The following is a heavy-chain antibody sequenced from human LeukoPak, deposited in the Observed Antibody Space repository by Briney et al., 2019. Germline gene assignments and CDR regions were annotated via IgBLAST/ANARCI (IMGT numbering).Heavy chain of an antibody. CDR1: GFAFSFYA. CDR2: INANSGTT. D-gene: IGHD6-19*01. Sequence: GGSLRLSCAASGFAFSFYAMSWLRQPPGKGLEWVSTINANSGTTSYAASVRGRFTISRDNSKNTLYLQVNSLRADDTAVYYCAKPVSGGLAVTANWFDPWGQGTLVVVSS. CDR3: AKPVSGGLAVTANWFDP. J-gene: IGHJ5*01. V-gene: IGHV3-23*01.